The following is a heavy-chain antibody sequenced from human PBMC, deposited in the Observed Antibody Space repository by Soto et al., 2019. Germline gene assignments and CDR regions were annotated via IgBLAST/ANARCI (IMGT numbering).Heavy chain of an antibody. CDR2: INGRSNYI. CDR3: AREDGVVGATSAFDY. D-gene: IGHD1-26*01. V-gene: IGHV3-21*01. CDR1: GFTFSTYS. Sequence: GGSLRLSCAASGFTFSTYSMNWVRQAPGKGLEWVSSINGRSNYIYYTDSVKGRFTISRDNAKNSLYLQMNSLRAEDTAVYYCAREDGVVGATSAFDYWGQGTLVTVSS. J-gene: IGHJ4*02.